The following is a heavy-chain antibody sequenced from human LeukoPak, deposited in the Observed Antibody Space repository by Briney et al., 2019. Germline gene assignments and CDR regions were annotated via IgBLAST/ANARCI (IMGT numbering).Heavy chain of an antibody. CDR1: GDSIRSYY. V-gene: IGHV4-59*01. CDR2: LYYSGST. Sequence: SETLSLTCTVSGDSIRSYYWSWIRQPPGKGLEWIGYLYYSGSTNYNPSLKSRVTISVDTSKNQFSLKLSSVTAADTAVYYCARHGGVGVIPDFDYWGPGTLVTVSS. J-gene: IGHJ4*02. D-gene: IGHD2-8*02. CDR3: ARHGGVGVIPDFDY.